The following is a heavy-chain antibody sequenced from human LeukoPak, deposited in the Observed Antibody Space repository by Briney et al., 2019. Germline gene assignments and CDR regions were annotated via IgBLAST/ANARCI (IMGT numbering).Heavy chain of an antibody. CDR1: GFTISSYG. Sequence: GGSLRLSCAASGFTISSYGMHWVRQAPGKGLEWVAVIWYDGSNKYYADSVKGRFTISRDNSKNTLYLQMNSLRAEDTAVYYCARDRYGDQDDAFDIWGQGTMVTVSS. V-gene: IGHV3-33*01. CDR3: ARDRYGDQDDAFDI. CDR2: IWYDGSNK. D-gene: IGHD4-17*01. J-gene: IGHJ3*02.